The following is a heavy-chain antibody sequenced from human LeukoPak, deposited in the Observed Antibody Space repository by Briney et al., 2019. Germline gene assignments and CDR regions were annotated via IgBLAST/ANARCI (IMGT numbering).Heavy chain of an antibody. CDR3: ARRFHGSGSHFFDY. CDR2: FYYTGNT. Sequence: SETLSLTCIVSGGSIDDRNYYWGWIRQPPEKGLEWIGSFYYTGNTYYSPSLQSRVTISADTSNNRFSLSLRSVTASDTAVYYCARRFHGSGSHFFDYWGQGKLVSVSS. J-gene: IGHJ4*02. D-gene: IGHD3-10*01. CDR1: GGSIDDRNYY. V-gene: IGHV4-39*01.